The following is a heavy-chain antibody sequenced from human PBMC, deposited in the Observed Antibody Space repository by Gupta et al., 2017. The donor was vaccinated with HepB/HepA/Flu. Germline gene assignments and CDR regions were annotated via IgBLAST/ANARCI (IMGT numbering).Heavy chain of an antibody. CDR2: IYNRGSP. V-gene: IGHV4-4*07. CDR1: GGPISKYY. J-gene: IGHJ6*02. D-gene: IGHD6-19*01. CDR3: ARSSSSGRGWVGMDV. Sequence: QVQLQESGPGLVKPSETLSLTCTVSGGPISKYYWIWIRQTAGKGLEWIGHIYNRGSPNYNPSRKSRVTVSLDVSKSQLSLKMNSLSAADTAVYYCARSSSSGRGWVGMDVWGQGTTVTVSS.